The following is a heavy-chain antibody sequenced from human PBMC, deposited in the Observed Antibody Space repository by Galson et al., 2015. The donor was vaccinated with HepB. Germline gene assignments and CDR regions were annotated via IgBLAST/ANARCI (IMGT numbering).Heavy chain of an antibody. D-gene: IGHD3-10*01. CDR1: GYTFTDHY. CDR3: ARDIGSGSYSYYFDY. V-gene: IGHV1-2*02. CDR2: INPNSGGT. J-gene: IGHJ4*02. Sequence: SVKVSCKASGYTFTDHYMHWVRQAPGQGLEWMGWINPNSGGTNYPQKFQGRVTMTRNTSSSTAYMELSRLRSDDTAVYHCARDIGSGSYSYYFDYWGQGTPVSVSS.